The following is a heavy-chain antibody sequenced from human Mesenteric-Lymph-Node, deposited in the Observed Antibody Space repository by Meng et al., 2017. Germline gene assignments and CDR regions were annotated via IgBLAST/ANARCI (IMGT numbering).Heavy chain of an antibody. CDR1: GYPFTSYY. V-gene: IGHV1-2*06. Sequence: ASVKVSCKASGYPFTSYYMHWLRQAPGQGLEWMGRINPNSGGTNYAQKFQGRVTMTRDTSISTAYMELSRLRSDDTAVYYCATGLVWGWGSGYFDYWGQGTLVTVSS. CDR3: ATGLVWGWGSGYFDY. J-gene: IGHJ4*02. D-gene: IGHD3-22*01. CDR2: INPNSGGT.